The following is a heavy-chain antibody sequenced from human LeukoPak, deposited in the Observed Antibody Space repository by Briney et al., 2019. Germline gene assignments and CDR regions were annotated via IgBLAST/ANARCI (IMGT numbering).Heavy chain of an antibody. CDR2: INHSGST. D-gene: IGHD6-25*01. V-gene: IGHV4-34*01. CDR1: GGSFSGYY. Sequence: PSETLSLTCAVYGGSFSGYYWSWIRQPPGKGLEWIGEINHSGSTNYNPSLKSRVTISVDTSKNQFSLKLSSVTAADTAVYYCARDSRCGSGCTADGMDEWYEDTMDVWGRGITVIVSS. J-gene: IGHJ6*02. CDR3: ARDSRCGSGCTADGMDEWYEDTMDV.